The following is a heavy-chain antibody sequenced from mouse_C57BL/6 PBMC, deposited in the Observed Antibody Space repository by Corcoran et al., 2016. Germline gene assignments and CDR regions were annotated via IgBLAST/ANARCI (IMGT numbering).Heavy chain of an antibody. CDR2: IYPGGGYT. CDR1: GYTFTNYW. CDR3: ARKGYDYDEFAY. Sequence: QVQLQQSGAELVRPGTSVKMSCKASGYTFTNYWIGWAKQRPGHGLEWIGDIYPGGGYTNYNEKFKGKATLTADKSSSTDYMQFSSLTSEDSAIYYWARKGYDYDEFAYWGQGTLVTVSA. V-gene: IGHV1-63*01. D-gene: IGHD2-4*01. J-gene: IGHJ3*01.